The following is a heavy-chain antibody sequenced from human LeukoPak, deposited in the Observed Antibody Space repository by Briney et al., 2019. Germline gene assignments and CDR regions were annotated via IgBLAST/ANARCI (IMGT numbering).Heavy chain of an antibody. CDR1: GDSVSSNSVT. CDR2: TCYRSTWYN. CDR3: ARRLTQYDCFDP. D-gene: IGHD2-2*01. J-gene: IGHJ5*02. V-gene: IGHV6-1*01. Sequence: SQTLSLTCAISGDSVSSNSVTWNWIRQSPSRGLEWLGRTCYRSTWYNDYAVSVRGRVTVNPDTSKNQFSLHLNSVTPEDTAVYYCARRLTQYDCFDPWGQGILVTVSS.